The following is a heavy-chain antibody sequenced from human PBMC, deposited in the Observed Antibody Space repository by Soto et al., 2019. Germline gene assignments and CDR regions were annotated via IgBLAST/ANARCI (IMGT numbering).Heavy chain of an antibody. D-gene: IGHD3-10*01. Sequence: GGSLRLSCAASGFTFSSYAMSWVRQAPGKGLEWVSAISGSGGSTYYADSVKGRCTISRDNSKNTLYLQMNSLRAEDTAVYYCARITMVRGVSDYWGQGTLVTVSS. CDR1: GFTFSSYA. CDR2: ISGSGGST. V-gene: IGHV3-23*01. CDR3: ARITMVRGVSDY. J-gene: IGHJ4*02.